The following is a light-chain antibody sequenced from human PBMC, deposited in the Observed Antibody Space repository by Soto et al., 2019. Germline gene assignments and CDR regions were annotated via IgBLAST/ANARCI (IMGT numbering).Light chain of an antibody. CDR3: QSYDSSLSAPYV. V-gene: IGLV1-40*01. CDR1: SSNIRAGYD. Sequence: QSVLPQPRSVSGSPGQRVTISCTWSSSNIRAGYDVHWYQQLPGTAPKLLIYGNSNRPSGVPDRFSGSKSGTSASLAITGLQAEDEADYYCQSYDSSLSAPYVFGTGTKVTVL. CDR2: GNS. J-gene: IGLJ1*01.